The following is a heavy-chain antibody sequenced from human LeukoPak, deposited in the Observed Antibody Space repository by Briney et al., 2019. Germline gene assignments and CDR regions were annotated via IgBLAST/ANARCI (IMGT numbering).Heavy chain of an antibody. D-gene: IGHD3-16*02. J-gene: IGHJ4*02. Sequence: GGFLRLSCAASGFTFKSYGMSWVRQGPGKGLEWVSGMSGIGGSTYYADSVMGRFTISRDNSKNTLYLQMNSLRAEDTAVYYCAKGDLSYGGLRYFDYWGQGNLVTVS. CDR2: MSGIGGST. CDR1: GFTFKSYG. V-gene: IGHV3-23*01. CDR3: AKGDLSYGGLRYFDY.